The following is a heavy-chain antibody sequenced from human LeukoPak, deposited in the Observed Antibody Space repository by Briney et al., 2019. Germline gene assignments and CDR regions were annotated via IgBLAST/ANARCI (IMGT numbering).Heavy chain of an antibody. CDR2: FYPGDSDI. Sequence: GESLKISCKGSGYTFTSYWIGWVRQMPGKGLEWMGIFYPGDSDIGYSPSLQGQVTISADKSISPAYLQWSSLKASDTAMYYCARLLDGGNIDYWGQGTLVTVSS. D-gene: IGHD2-15*01. J-gene: IGHJ4*02. CDR1: GYTFTSYW. V-gene: IGHV5-51*01. CDR3: ARLLDGGNIDY.